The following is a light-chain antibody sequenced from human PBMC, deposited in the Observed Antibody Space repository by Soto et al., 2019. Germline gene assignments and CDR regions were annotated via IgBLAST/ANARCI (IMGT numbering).Light chain of an antibody. J-gene: IGKJ1*01. V-gene: IGKV3-20*01. CDR3: QQYVTSPRT. CDR2: GAS. CDR1: QSVSNNY. Sequence: EIVLTQSPGTLSLSPGERATLSCRASQSVSNNYLAWYQQKPGQAPRLLIYGASNRATGIPDRFSGSGSGTDFTLSISRLEPEDSAVYYCQQYVTSPRTFGLGTKVDIK.